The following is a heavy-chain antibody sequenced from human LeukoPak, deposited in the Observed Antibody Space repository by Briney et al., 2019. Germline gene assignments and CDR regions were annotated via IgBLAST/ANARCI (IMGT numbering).Heavy chain of an antibody. CDR1: GFTVSSNY. CDR2: SYSGGST. CDR3: ARGGRAGWSGSYEDSFDI. V-gene: IGHV3-53*01. D-gene: IGHD1-26*01. Sequence: PGGSLRLSCAASGFTVSSNYMSWVRQAPGKGLEWVSVSYSGGSTYYADSVKGRFTISRDNSKNKLYLQMTSLRADDTAVYYCARGGRAGWSGSYEDSFDIWGQGTMVTVSS. J-gene: IGHJ3*02.